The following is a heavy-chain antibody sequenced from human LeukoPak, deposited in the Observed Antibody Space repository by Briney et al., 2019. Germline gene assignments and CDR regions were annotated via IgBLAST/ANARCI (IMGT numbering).Heavy chain of an antibody. V-gene: IGHV3-48*03. CDR1: GFTFNSFQ. Sequence: GGSLRLSCAASGFTFNSFQMTWVRQAPGKGLEWVSYISGGGSDILYADSVKGRFTVSRDNTKNSLYLQMNNLRAEDTAVYYCARWGHSDYDSFPTKFEYWGQGTLVTVSS. D-gene: IGHD5-12*01. CDR2: ISGGGSDI. J-gene: IGHJ4*02. CDR3: ARWGHSDYDSFPTKFEY.